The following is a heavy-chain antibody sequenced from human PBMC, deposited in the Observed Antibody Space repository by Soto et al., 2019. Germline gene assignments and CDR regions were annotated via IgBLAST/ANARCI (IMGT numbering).Heavy chain of an antibody. CDR1: GFTFSSYG. Sequence: GGSLRLSCVGSGFTFSSYGMHWVRQAPGKGLEWVAVISYDGGNKYYADSVKGRFTISRDNSKNTLYLQMNSLRAEDTAVYYCAKTRVVPAAIYYYYYGMDVWGQGTTVTVSS. J-gene: IGHJ6*02. CDR3: AKTRVVPAAIYYYYYGMDV. V-gene: IGHV3-30*18. CDR2: ISYDGGNK. D-gene: IGHD2-2*01.